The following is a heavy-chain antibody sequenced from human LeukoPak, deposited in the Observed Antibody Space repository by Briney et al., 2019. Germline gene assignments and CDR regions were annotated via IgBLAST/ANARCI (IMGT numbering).Heavy chain of an antibody. CDR2: IYSGGST. D-gene: IGHD6-6*01. J-gene: IGHJ4*02. V-gene: IGHV3-66*01. CDR1: GFTVSSNY. CDR3: ARDYSSSPDY. Sequence: GGSLRLSCAASGFTVSSNYMTWVRQAPGKGLEWVSVIYSGGSTYYADSVKGRFTISRDNSKNTLYLQMNSLRAEDTAVYYCARDYSSSPDYWGQGTLVTVSS.